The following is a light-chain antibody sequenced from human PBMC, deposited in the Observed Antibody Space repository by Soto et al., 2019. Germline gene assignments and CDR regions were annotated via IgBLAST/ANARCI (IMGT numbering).Light chain of an antibody. CDR1: QSLLHSNGYNY. V-gene: IGKV2-28*01. Sequence: DIVMTQSPLSLPVTPGEPASISCRSSQSLLHSNGYNYLDWYLQKPGQSPQLLIYLGSNRASGVPDRFSGSGSGTDFTLKISSVEADDVGVYYCMQALQTPPYTFGQGTKLEIK. CDR2: LGS. CDR3: MQALQTPPYT. J-gene: IGKJ2*01.